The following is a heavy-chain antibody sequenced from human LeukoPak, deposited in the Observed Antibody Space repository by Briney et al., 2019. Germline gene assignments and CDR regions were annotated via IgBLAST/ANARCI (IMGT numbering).Heavy chain of an antibody. Sequence: PSETLSLTCTVSGGSINSYYWSWIRQPPGKGLECIGYIHYAGSTNYNPSLKSRVTISVDTSKSQFSLKLSSVTAADTAIYYCARGGYYGSGNDFRFDPWGQGTLVTVSS. CDR3: ARGGYYGSGNDFRFDP. J-gene: IGHJ5*02. CDR1: GGSINSYY. CDR2: IHYAGST. V-gene: IGHV4-59*01. D-gene: IGHD3-10*01.